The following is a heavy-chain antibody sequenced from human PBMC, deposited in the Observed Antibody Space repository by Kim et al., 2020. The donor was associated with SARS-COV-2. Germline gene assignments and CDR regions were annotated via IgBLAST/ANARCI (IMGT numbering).Heavy chain of an antibody. CDR3: ALPLGV. CDR2: YSGGST. D-gene: IGHD7-27*01. J-gene: IGHJ3*01. Sequence: YSGGSTYYADSVKGRFTISRDNSKNTLYLQMNSLRAEDTAVYYCALPLGVWGQGTMVTVSS. V-gene: IGHV3-66*01.